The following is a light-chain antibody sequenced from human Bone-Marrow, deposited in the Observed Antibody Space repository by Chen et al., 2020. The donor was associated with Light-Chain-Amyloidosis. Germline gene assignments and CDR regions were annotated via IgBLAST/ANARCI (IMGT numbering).Light chain of an antibody. Sequence: EVVLTQSPATLPLSPGERATLSCRASQTIIPHLVWYQQKPGQVPMLLIYDASTRATGIPARFSGSGSGTDFTLSISSLEAEDFAVYYCQHRGGWPPLSFGGGTKIEIK. CDR1: QTIIPH. CDR2: DAS. CDR3: QHRGGWPPLS. J-gene: IGKJ4*01. V-gene: IGKV3-11*01.